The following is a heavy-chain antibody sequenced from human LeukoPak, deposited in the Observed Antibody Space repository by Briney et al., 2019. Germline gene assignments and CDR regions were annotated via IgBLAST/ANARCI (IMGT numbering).Heavy chain of an antibody. Sequence: SETLSLTCAVYGGSFSGYYWSWIRQPPGKGPEWIGEINHSGSTNYNPSLKSRVTISVDTSKNQFSLKLSSVTAADTAVYYCARVGYSYGYRVDYWGQGTLVTVSS. J-gene: IGHJ4*02. V-gene: IGHV4-34*01. CDR3: ARVGYSYGYRVDY. D-gene: IGHD5-18*01. CDR1: GGSFSGYY. CDR2: INHSGST.